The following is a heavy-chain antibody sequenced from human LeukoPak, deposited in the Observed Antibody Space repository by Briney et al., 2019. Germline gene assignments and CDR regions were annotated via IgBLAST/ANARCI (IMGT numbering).Heavy chain of an antibody. CDR1: GGTFSSYA. CDR2: IIPIFGTA. D-gene: IGHD3-22*01. V-gene: IGHV1-69*06. J-gene: IGHJ4*02. CDR3: ARDHPYYYDSSGYYYGN. Sequence: ASVKVSCKASGGTFSSYAISWVRQAPGQGLEWMGRIIPIFGTANYAQKFQGRVTITADKSTSTAYMELSSLRSEDTAVYYCARDHPYYYDSSGYYYGNWGQGTLVTVSS.